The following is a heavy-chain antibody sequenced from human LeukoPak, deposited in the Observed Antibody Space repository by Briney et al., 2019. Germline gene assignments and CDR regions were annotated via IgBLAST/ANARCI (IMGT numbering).Heavy chain of an antibody. J-gene: IGHJ3*02. V-gene: IGHV3-23*01. Sequence: GGSLRLSCAASGFTFSSYAMSWVRQAPGKGLEWVSAISGSGGSTCYADSVKGRFTISRDNSKNTLYLQMNSLRAEDTAVYYCARPPYSGSYSGAFDIWGQGTMVTVSS. CDR3: ARPPYSGSYSGAFDI. CDR2: ISGSGGST. CDR1: GFTFSSYA. D-gene: IGHD1-26*01.